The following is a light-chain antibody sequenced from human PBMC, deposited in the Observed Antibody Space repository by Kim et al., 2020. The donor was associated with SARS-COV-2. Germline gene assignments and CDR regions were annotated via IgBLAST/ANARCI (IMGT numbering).Light chain of an antibody. Sequence: GKTERIKGGGKNSGSKSVHGNQKKPGKAPVLVIDNDRDRHSGIAERFSGSNSGNTATLTISRVEAGDEADYYCQGWDSSSDLPYVFGTGTKVTVL. J-gene: IGLJ1*01. CDR3: QGWDSSSDLPYV. V-gene: IGLV3-21*04. CDR1: NSGSKS. CDR2: NDR.